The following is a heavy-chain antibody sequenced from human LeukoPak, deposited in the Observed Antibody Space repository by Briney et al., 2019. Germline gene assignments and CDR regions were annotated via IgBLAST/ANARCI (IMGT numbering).Heavy chain of an antibody. CDR3: ARVAYCGGDCYSGWFDP. V-gene: IGHV4-59*01. CDR2: IYYSGST. J-gene: IGHJ5*02. D-gene: IGHD2-21*02. CDR1: GGSTSSYY. Sequence: PSETLSLTCTVSGGSTSSYYWSWIRQPPGKGLEWIGYIYYSGSTNYNPSLKSRVTISVDTSKNQFSLKLSSVTAADTAVYYCARVAYCGGDCYSGWFDPWGQGTLVTVSS.